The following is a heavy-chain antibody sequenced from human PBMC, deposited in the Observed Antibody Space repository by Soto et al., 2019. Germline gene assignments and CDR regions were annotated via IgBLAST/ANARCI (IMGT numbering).Heavy chain of an antibody. CDR3: ARTYYYDSSGLDFDY. CDR2: ISSSSSYI. V-gene: IGHV3-21*01. J-gene: IGHJ4*02. Sequence: WWCLRICCAGSGFTLSDHYIDWVLQAQWKGLEWVSSISSSSSYIYYADSVKGRFTISRDNAKNSLYLQMNSLRAEDTAVYYCARTYYYDSSGLDFDYWGQGTLVTVSS. CDR1: GFTLSDHY. D-gene: IGHD3-22*01.